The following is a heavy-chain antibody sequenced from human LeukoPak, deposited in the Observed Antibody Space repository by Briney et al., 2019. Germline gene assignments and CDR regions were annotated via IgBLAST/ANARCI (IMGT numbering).Heavy chain of an antibody. Sequence: GGSLRLSCAASGFTFSSYAMHWVRQAPGKGLEWVAVISYDGSNKYYADSVKGQFTISRDNSKNTLYLQMNSLRAEDTAVYYCARGEYSSGSTGDYYYGMDVWGQGTTVTVSS. V-gene: IGHV3-30-3*01. CDR3: ARGEYSSGSTGDYYYGMDV. J-gene: IGHJ6*02. D-gene: IGHD6-19*01. CDR1: GFTFSSYA. CDR2: ISYDGSNK.